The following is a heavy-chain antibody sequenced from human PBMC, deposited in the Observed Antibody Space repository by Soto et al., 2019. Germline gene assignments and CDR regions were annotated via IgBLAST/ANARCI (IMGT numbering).Heavy chain of an antibody. D-gene: IGHD3-10*01. CDR2: ISSSSSYI. Sequence: NPGGSLRLSCAASGFTFSSYSMNWVRQAPGKGLEWVSSISSSSSYIYYADSVKGRFTISRDNAKNSLYLQMNSLRAEDTAVYYCARLGSYGSGSPYYYGMDVWGQGTTVTVSS. V-gene: IGHV3-21*01. CDR3: ARLGSYGSGSPYYYGMDV. J-gene: IGHJ6*02. CDR1: GFTFSSYS.